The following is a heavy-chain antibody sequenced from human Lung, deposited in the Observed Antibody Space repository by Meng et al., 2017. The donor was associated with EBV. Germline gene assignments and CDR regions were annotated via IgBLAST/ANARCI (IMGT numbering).Heavy chain of an antibody. CDR2: INAYNGDT. CDR1: GYTFTNYG. CDR3: ARVEVGITSGDY. V-gene: IGHV1-18*01. Sequence: QGPLVQLGGEVKKPGASVKVSCKASGYTFTNYGITWVRQAPGQGLEWMGWINAYNGDTNYAQTLQGRVTMTTDTSTSTAYMELRSLRSDDTAVYYCARVEVGITSGDYWGQGTLVTVSS. D-gene: IGHD1-26*01. J-gene: IGHJ4*02.